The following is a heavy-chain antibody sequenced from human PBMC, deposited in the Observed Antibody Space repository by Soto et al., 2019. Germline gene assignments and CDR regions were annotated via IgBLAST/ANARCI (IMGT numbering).Heavy chain of an antibody. V-gene: IGHV1-18*01. J-gene: IGHJ5*02. CDR2: ISAYNGNT. Sequence: ASVKVSCKASGYTFTSYGISWVRQAPGQGLEWMGWISAYNGNTNYAQKLQGRVTMTTDTSTSTAYMELRSLRSDDTAVYYCARLFTMVRGVITPQAHWFDPWGQGTLVTVSS. CDR1: GYTFTSYG. CDR3: ARLFTMVRGVITPQAHWFDP. D-gene: IGHD3-10*01.